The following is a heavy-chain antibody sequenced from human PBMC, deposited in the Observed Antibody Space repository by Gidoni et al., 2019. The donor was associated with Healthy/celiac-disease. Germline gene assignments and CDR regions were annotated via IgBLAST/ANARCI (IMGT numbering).Heavy chain of an antibody. V-gene: IGHV3-9*01. CDR2: ISWNSGSI. D-gene: IGHD6-13*01. Sequence: EVQLVESGGGLVQPGRSLRLSCAASGFTFDDYAMHWVRQAPGKGLEWVSGISWNSGSIGYADSVKGRFTISRDNAKNSLYLQMNSLRAEDTALYYCAKDTKGIAAAGNAFDIWGQGTMVTVSS. J-gene: IGHJ3*02. CDR1: GFTFDDYA. CDR3: AKDTKGIAAAGNAFDI.